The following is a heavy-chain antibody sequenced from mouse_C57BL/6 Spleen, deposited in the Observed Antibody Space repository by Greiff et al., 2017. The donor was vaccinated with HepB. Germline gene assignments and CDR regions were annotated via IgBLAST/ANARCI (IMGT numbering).Heavy chain of an antibody. CDR3: ARSLGSSPMDY. D-gene: IGHD1-1*01. V-gene: IGHV1-69*01. CDR2: IDPSDSYT. Sequence: VKLQQPGAELVMPGASVKLSCKASGYTFTSYWMHWVKQRPGQGLEWIGEIDPSDSYTNYNQKFKGKSTLTVDKSSSTAYMQLSSLTSEDSAVYYCARSLGSSPMDYWGQGTSVTVSS. J-gene: IGHJ4*01. CDR1: GYTFTSYW.